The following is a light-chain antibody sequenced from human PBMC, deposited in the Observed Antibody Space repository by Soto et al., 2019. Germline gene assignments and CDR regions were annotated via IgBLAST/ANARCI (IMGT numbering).Light chain of an antibody. CDR1: QSVSSN. V-gene: IGKV3-11*01. J-gene: IGKJ1*01. Sequence: IVLTQSPATLSLSPGERATLFCRASQSVSSNLAWYQQKPGQAPRLLIYGASTRATGIPARFSGSGSGTDFPLSISSLEPEDFAVYYCQQRTDRPPWTFGQGTKV. CDR3: QQRTDRPPWT. CDR2: GAS.